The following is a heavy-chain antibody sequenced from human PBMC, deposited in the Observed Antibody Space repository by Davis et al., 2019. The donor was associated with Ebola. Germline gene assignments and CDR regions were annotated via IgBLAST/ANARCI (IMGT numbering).Heavy chain of an antibody. Sequence: SETLSLTCTVSGGSISSYYWSWIRQPPGKGLEWIGYIYYSGSTSYNPSLKSRVTISVDTSKNQFSLKLSSVTAADTAVYYCARGYSSWFDPWGQGTLVTVSS. D-gene: IGHD2-15*01. CDR3: ARGYSSWFDP. J-gene: IGHJ5*02. CDR2: IYYSGST. V-gene: IGHV4-59*12. CDR1: GGSISSYY.